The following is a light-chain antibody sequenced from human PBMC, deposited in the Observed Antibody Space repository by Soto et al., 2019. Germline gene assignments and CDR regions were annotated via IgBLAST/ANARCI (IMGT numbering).Light chain of an antibody. Sequence: DIHMTQSPSTLSASVGDRVTITCRASQSVSYWLAWYQQKPGKAPKLLIHDASSLESGVPSRFRGGGSGQEFTLTISGLQPDDSATYYCQQYGFSFGPGTKVEMK. CDR2: DAS. V-gene: IGKV1-5*01. CDR1: QSVSYW. J-gene: IGKJ3*01. CDR3: QQYGFS.